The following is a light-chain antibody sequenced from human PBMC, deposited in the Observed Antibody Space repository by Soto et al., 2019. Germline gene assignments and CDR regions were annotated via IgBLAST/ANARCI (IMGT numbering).Light chain of an antibody. CDR2: LGS. V-gene: IGKV2-28*01. Sequence: DIVMTQSPLSLPVTPGEPASISCRSSQSLLHTNAYNYLDWYLQKPGQSPQLLIYLGSNRASGVPDRFSGSGSGTDFTLNISRVEAEDVGVFYFMQALQTPHTFGRGTKLEIK. CDR3: MQALQTPHT. CDR1: QSLLHTNAYNY. J-gene: IGKJ2*01.